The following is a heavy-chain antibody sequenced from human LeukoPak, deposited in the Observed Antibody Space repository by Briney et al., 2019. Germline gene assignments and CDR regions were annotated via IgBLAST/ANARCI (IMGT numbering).Heavy chain of an antibody. J-gene: IGHJ5*02. CDR1: AFTFGSNW. V-gene: IGHV3-7*01. Sequence: GGSLRLSCVISAFTFGSNWMSWVRQAPGKGLEWVANINPDGSVKYYVDSVEGRFTISRDNAKNSLYLQMNSLRVEDTAVYFYARGDSGDWSFDPWDQGTLVTVSS. D-gene: IGHD6-19*01. CDR3: ARGDSGDWSFDP. CDR2: INPDGSVK.